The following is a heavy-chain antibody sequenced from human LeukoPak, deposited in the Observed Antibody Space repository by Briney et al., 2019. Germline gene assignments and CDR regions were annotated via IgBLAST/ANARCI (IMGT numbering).Heavy chain of an antibody. CDR1: GGSFSGYY. CDR2: INHSGST. J-gene: IGHJ4*02. CDR3: ARGLSTYYGY. V-gene: IGHV4-34*01. D-gene: IGHD3-22*01. Sequence: SETLSLTCAVYGGSFSGYYWSWIRQPPGKGLAWIGEINHSGSTNYNPSLKSRVTISLDTSKNQFSLKLSSVTAADTAVYYCARGLSTYYGYWGQGTLVTVSS.